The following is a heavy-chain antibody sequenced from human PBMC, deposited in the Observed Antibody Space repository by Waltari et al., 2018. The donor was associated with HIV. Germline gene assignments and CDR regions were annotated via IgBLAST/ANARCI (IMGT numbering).Heavy chain of an antibody. CDR1: GLTFSKYD. D-gene: IGHD1-1*01. J-gene: IGHJ6*02. Sequence: VQLVESVGGLVQPGGSLRLSCAATGLTFSKYDMHWVRQTTGKGLEWVSAIGSAGDTYYPASVKGRFIISRENAKNSLYLQMNSLRVEDTAVYYCARGYNWNDVAYYGMDVWGQGTTVTVSS. CDR2: IGSAGDT. V-gene: IGHV3-13*01. CDR3: ARGYNWNDVAYYGMDV.